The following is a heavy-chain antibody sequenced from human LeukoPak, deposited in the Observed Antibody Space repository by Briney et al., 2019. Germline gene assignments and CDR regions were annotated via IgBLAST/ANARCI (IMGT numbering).Heavy chain of an antibody. V-gene: IGHV4-59*01. CDR2: IYYGGNT. Sequence: SETLSLTCTVAGGYITTYYWTWIRQTPGKGLEWIGYIYYGGNTNYNPSLNSRVTISIDTSKNQFSLKLTSATAADTAMYYCARADYGDHGTTFDIWGQGTMVTVSS. D-gene: IGHD4-17*01. CDR3: ARADYGDHGTTFDI. CDR1: GGYITTYY. J-gene: IGHJ3*02.